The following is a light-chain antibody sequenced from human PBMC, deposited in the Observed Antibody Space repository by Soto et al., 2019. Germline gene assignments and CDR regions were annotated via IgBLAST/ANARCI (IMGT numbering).Light chain of an antibody. CDR2: DVS. J-gene: IGLJ2*01. CDR3: ISYTSRSTLEV. CDR1: SSDVGGYNY. V-gene: IGLV2-14*01. Sequence: QSVLTQPASVSGSPGQSITISCTGTSSDVGGYNYVYWYQQHPGKAPKLMIYDVSNWPSGVSNRFSGSKSGNTASLTISGLQAEDEADYYCISYTSRSTLEVFGGGTKLTVL.